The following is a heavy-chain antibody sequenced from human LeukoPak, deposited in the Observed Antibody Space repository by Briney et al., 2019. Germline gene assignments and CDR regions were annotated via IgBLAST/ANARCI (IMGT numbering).Heavy chain of an antibody. CDR2: IYHSGST. CDR1: SYSISSGFY. J-gene: IGHJ4*02. CDR3: ARGLGVSAWRYYFDY. V-gene: IGHV4-38-2*02. D-gene: IGHD6-19*01. Sequence: PSETLSLTCSVSSYSISSGFYWGWIRQTPGKDLEWIGSIYHSGSTSYNPSLKSRVTMSVDTSKNQFSLRLSSVTAADTAVYSCARGLGVSAWRYYFDYWGQGTLVTVSS.